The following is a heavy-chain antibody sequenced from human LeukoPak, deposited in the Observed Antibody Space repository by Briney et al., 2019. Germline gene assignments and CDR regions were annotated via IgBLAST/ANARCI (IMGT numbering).Heavy chain of an antibody. CDR1: GGSISSYY. J-gene: IGHJ3*02. CDR2: ISSSGST. D-gene: IGHD3-22*01. CDR3: ARGPYSYDSSGAFDI. V-gene: IGHV4-4*07. Sequence: SETLTLTCTVSGGSISSYYWSWIRQPAGKGLEWVGRISSSGSTNYNPSLKSRVTISVDTSKNQFSLKLSSVTAADTAVYFCARGPYSYDSSGAFDIWGQGTMVTVSS.